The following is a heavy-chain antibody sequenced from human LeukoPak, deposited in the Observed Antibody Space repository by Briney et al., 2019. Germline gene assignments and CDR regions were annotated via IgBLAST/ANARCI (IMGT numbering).Heavy chain of an antibody. CDR2: IYYSGST. Sequence: AETLYLTCTVSGGSISSSSYYWGWIRQPPGKGLEWIGSIYYSGSTYYNPSLKSRVTISVDTSKNQFSLKLSSVTAADTAVYYCARRGIVGAEIDYWGQGTLVTVSS. D-gene: IGHD1-26*01. J-gene: IGHJ4*02. CDR1: GGSISSSSYY. V-gene: IGHV4-39*01. CDR3: ARRGIVGAEIDY.